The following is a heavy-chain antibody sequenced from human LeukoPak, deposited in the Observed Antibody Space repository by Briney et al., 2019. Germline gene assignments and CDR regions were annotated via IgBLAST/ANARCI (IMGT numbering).Heavy chain of an antibody. CDR2: ISGSGGST. CDR1: GFTFSSYA. Sequence: GGSLRLSCAASGFTFSSYAMSWVRQAPGKGLEWVSAISGSGGSTYYADSVKGRFTITRDNSKNTLYLQMNSLRAEDTAVYYWAKDGVEHCSGGSCYSRYYGMDVWGQGTTVTVSS. V-gene: IGHV3-23*01. D-gene: IGHD2-15*01. CDR3: AKDGVEHCSGGSCYSRYYGMDV. J-gene: IGHJ6*02.